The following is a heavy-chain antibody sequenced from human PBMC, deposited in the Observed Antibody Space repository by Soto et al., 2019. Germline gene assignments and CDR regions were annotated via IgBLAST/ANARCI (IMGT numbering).Heavy chain of an antibody. D-gene: IGHD2-15*01. CDR1: GYTFNDYG. J-gene: IGHJ5*02. V-gene: IGHV1-18*01. Sequence: QLVQSGVEVKKPGASVKVSCKASGYTFNDYGITWVRQAPGQGLEWVGWISTSIGHTNYAQSFQGRITMTTDRSPTTACMELRSLRSDDTAVYYCARASYCSGGTCTNWFHPWGQGTLVTVSS. CDR3: ARASYCSGGTCTNWFHP. CDR2: ISTSIGHT.